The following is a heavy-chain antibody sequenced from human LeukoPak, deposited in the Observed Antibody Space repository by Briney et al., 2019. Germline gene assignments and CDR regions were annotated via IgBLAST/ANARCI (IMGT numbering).Heavy chain of an antibody. Sequence: GGSLRLSCAASGFIFRDYYMSWIRQAPGKGLEWISYISSGGSTIYYTDSVKGRFTISRDDAKNSLYLHMNNLRAEDTAVYYCARVKVKAVAGNYYGMDVWGQGTTVTVSS. V-gene: IGHV3-11*01. CDR2: ISSGGSTI. CDR3: ARVKVKAVAGNYYGMDV. CDR1: GFIFRDYY. D-gene: IGHD6-19*01. J-gene: IGHJ6*02.